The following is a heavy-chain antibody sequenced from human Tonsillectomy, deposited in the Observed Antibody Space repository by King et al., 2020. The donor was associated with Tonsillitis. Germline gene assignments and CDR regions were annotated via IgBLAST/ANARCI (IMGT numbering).Heavy chain of an antibody. D-gene: IGHD3-22*01. CDR3: ARVGGDSSGYYYGRTLYYFDY. CDR1: GYSISSGYY. CDR2: IYHSGST. V-gene: IGHV4-38-2*02. Sequence: VQLQESGPGLVKPSETLSLTCTVSGYSISSGYYWGWIRQPPGKGLEWIGSIYHSGSTYYNPSLKSRVTISVDTSKNQISLKLSSGTAADTAVYYCARVGGDSSGYYYGRTLYYFDYWGQGTLVTVSS. J-gene: IGHJ4*02.